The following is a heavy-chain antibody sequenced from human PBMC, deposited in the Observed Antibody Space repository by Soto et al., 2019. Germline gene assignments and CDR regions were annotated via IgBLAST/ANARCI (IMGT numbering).Heavy chain of an antibody. CDR3: ARGMPGLFDY. D-gene: IGHD2-2*01. J-gene: IGHJ4*02. V-gene: IGHV3-48*03. Sequence: GGSLRLSCAASGFTFSSYEMNWVRQAPGKGLEWASYISSSGSTIYYADSVKGRFTISRDNAKNSLYLQMNSLRAEDTAVYYCARGMPGLFDYWGQGTLVTVSS. CDR1: GFTFSSYE. CDR2: ISSSGSTI.